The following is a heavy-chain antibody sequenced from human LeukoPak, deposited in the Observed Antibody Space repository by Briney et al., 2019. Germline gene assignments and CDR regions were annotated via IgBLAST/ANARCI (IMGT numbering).Heavy chain of an antibody. Sequence: GGSLRLSCAASGFTFSSNYMSWVRQAPGKGLEWVSVIYSGGSTYYADSVKGRFTISRDNSKNTLYLQMNSLRAEDTAVYYCARDRDSYGYSYYYGMDVWGQGTTVTVSS. CDR3: ARDRDSYGYSYYYGMDV. CDR2: IYSGGST. D-gene: IGHD5-18*01. CDR1: GFTFSSNY. J-gene: IGHJ6*02. V-gene: IGHV3-66*01.